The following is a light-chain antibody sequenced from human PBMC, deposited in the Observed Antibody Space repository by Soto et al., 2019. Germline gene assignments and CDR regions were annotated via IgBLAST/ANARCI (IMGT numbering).Light chain of an antibody. CDR1: NIGSKS. Sequence: SYELTQAPSVSVAPGKTAKITCGGNNIGSKSVHWYQQKPGQAPVLVIYYDSDRPSGIPERFSGSNSGNTATLTISRVEAGDEADYYCQVLDSTSDHVVFGGGTKLTVL. J-gene: IGLJ2*01. CDR3: QVLDSTSDHVV. V-gene: IGLV3-21*04. CDR2: YDS.